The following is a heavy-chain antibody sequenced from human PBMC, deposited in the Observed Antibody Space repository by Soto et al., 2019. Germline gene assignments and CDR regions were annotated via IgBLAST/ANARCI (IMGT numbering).Heavy chain of an antibody. CDR3: AREIDFWSGYKPAKFDY. CDR1: GGSISSGDYY. J-gene: IGHJ4*02. D-gene: IGHD3-3*01. Sequence: SETLSLTCTVSGGSISSGDYYWSWIRQPPGKGLEWIGYIYYSGSTYYNPSLKSRVTISVDTSKNQFSLKLSSVTAADTAVYYCAREIDFWSGYKPAKFDYWGQGTLVTVSS. V-gene: IGHV4-30-4*01. CDR2: IYYSGST.